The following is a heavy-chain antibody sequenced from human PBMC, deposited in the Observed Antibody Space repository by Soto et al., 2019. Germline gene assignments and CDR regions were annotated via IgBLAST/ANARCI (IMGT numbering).Heavy chain of an antibody. V-gene: IGHV3-23*01. CDR2: ISDDGDST. J-gene: IGHJ6*02. Sequence: EVQLLESGGGLVQRGGSLRLSCGASGFTFSDNAMTWVRQAPGKGLEWVSSISDDGDSTYYADSVKGRFAVSRDNSKNTLFLHMNSLGAEDTAVYYCAKSLSTAVNYGLDVWGQGTSVTVSS. D-gene: IGHD2-2*01. CDR3: AKSLSTAVNYGLDV. CDR1: GFTFSDNA.